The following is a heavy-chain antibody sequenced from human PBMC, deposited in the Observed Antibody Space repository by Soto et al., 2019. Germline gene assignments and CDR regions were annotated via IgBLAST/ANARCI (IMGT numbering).Heavy chain of an antibody. CDR2: IIPILGIA. D-gene: IGHD6-6*01. Sequence: SVKVSCKASGGTFSSYTISWVRQAPGQGLEWMGRIIPILGIANYAQKFQGRVTITADKSTSTAYMELSSPRSEDTAVYYCVGTMYSSSSANWFDPWGQGTLVTVSS. J-gene: IGHJ5*02. V-gene: IGHV1-69*02. CDR3: VGTMYSSSSANWFDP. CDR1: GGTFSSYT.